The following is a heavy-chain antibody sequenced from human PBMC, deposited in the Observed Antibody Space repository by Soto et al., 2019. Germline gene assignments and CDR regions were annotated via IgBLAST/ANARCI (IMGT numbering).Heavy chain of an antibody. CDR2: ITSISTYI. Sequence: GGSLRLSCAASGFTFSSYTMNWVRQAPGKGLEWVSSITSISTYIYYADSVKGRFTISRDNTKNTLYLQMNSLRAEDTAVYFCAKDRRGVMDVWGQGTTVTVS. CDR1: GFTFSSYT. CDR3: AKDRRGVMDV. D-gene: IGHD3-10*01. V-gene: IGHV3-21*04. J-gene: IGHJ6*02.